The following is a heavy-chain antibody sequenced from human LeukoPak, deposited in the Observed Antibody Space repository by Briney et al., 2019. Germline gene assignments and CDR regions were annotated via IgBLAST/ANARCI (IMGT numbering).Heavy chain of an antibody. CDR2: MNPNSGNT. CDR1: GYTFTSYD. CDR3: ARDSYSSTWYPSYYFDY. D-gene: IGHD6-13*01. Sequence: GASVKVSCKASGYTFTSYDINWVRQATGQGLEWMGWMNPNSGNTSYAQKFQGRVTMTRNTSIRTAYMELSSLRSEDTAVYYCARDSYSSTWYPSYYFDYWGQGTLVTVSS. V-gene: IGHV1-8*01. J-gene: IGHJ4*02.